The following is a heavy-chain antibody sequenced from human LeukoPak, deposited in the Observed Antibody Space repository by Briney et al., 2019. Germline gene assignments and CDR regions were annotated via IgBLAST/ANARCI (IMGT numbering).Heavy chain of an antibody. J-gene: IGHJ4*02. CDR3: ARAGSGWYSDY. D-gene: IGHD6-19*01. CDR1: GGSISSGGYY. Sequence: SQTLSLICTVSGGSISSGGYYWSWIRQHPGKGLEWIGYIYYSGSTYYNPSLKSRVTISVDTSKNQFSLKLSSVTAANTAVYYCARAGSGWYSDYWGQGTLVTVSS. CDR2: IYYSGST. V-gene: IGHV4-31*03.